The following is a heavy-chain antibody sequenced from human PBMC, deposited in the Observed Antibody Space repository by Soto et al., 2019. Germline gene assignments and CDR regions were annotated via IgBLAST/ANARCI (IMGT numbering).Heavy chain of an antibody. Sequence: PGGSLRLSCAASGLTFSSYAMSWVRQAPGKGLEWVSAISGSGGSTYYADSVKGRFTISRDNSKNTLYLQMNSLRSEDTAVYYCAKDHIVAAAPDPWGQGTLVTVSS. V-gene: IGHV3-23*01. J-gene: IGHJ5*02. CDR2: ISGSGGST. CDR1: GLTFSSYA. D-gene: IGHD2-2*01. CDR3: AKDHIVAAAPDP.